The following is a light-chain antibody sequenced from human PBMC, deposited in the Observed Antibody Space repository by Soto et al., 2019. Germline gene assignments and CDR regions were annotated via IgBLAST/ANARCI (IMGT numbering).Light chain of an antibody. CDR3: QQYTTYWT. CDR1: QSISSW. CDR2: DAS. J-gene: IGKJ1*01. V-gene: IGKV1-5*01. Sequence: DIQMTQSPSTLSASVGDRVTIPCRASQSISSWLAWYQQKPGKAPKLLIYDASTLEGGVPSRFSGSGSGTEFTLSISSLQPDDYATYYCQQYTTYWTFGQGTKVDI.